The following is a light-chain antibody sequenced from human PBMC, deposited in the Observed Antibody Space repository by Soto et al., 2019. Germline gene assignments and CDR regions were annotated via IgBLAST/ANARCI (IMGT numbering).Light chain of an antibody. Sequence: EIVLTQSPGTLSLFPGERATLSCRASQNVGSKYLAWYQQKPGQAPRLLIYGASSRATGIPERFTGSGSGTDFTLTISRLAPEDSAVYYCQQYGTSPPWTFGQGTKVEIK. J-gene: IGKJ1*01. CDR3: QQYGTSPPWT. V-gene: IGKV3-20*01. CDR2: GAS. CDR1: QNVGSKY.